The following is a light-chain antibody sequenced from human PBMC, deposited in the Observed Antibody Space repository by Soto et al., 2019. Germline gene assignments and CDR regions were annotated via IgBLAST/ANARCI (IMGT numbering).Light chain of an antibody. CDR1: QSISSW. Sequence: DIQMTQSPSTLSASVGDRVTITYRASQSISSWLAWYQQKPGKAPKLLIYKASTLESGVPSRFSGSGSGTEFTLTINSLQPDDFATYYCQHYNSYPVTFGGGTKVEIK. CDR3: QHYNSYPVT. CDR2: KAS. V-gene: IGKV1-5*03. J-gene: IGKJ4*01.